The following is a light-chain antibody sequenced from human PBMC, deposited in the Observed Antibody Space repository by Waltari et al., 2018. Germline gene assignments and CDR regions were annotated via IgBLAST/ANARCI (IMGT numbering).Light chain of an antibody. V-gene: IGLV7-46*01. J-gene: IGLJ3*02. CDR3: LLSYSGARV. Sequence: QAVVTQEPSLTVSPGVTVTLTCGSNTGAVTSGHYPYWFQQTPGQAPSTLIYCTNHKHPWTPPRFSGSLLGAKAALTLSGAQPEDEAEYYCLLSYSGARVFGGGTKLTVL. CDR1: TGAVTSGHY. CDR2: CTN.